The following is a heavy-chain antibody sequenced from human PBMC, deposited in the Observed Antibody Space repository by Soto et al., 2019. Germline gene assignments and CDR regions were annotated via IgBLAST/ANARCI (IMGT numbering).Heavy chain of an antibody. D-gene: IGHD3-3*01. CDR1: GFTFTNYW. CDR3: ARDMGVFWSGYPEGGFDY. V-gene: IGHV3-7*01. CDR2: IKQDGSEK. J-gene: IGHJ4*02. Sequence: AQLVESGGGLVQPGGSLRLSCAASGFTFTNYWMSWVRQAPGKGLEWVANIKQDGSEKYYADSAKGRFIISRDNAKTSLYLQMNSLRAEDTAVYYCARDMGVFWSGYPEGGFDYWGQGTPVTVSS.